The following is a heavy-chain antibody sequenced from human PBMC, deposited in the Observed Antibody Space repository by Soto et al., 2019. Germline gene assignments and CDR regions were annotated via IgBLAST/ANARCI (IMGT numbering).Heavy chain of an antibody. CDR1: GFTFSSYS. CDR3: ARDTVDTAMVTYYYGMDV. V-gene: IGHV3-21*01. Sequence: PGGSLRLSCAASGFTFSSYSMNWDRQVPGKGLEWVSSISSSSSYIYYADSVKGRFTISRDNAKNSLYLQMNSLRAEDTAVYYCARDTVDTAMVTYYYGMDVWGQGTTVTVSS. CDR2: ISSSSSYI. J-gene: IGHJ6*02. D-gene: IGHD5-18*01.